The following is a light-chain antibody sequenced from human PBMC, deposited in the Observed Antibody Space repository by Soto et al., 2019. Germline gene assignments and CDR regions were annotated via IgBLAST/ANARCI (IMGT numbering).Light chain of an antibody. CDR2: EVT. J-gene: IGLJ1*01. Sequence: QSALIQPASVSGSPGQSITISCTGTSSDVGNYHLVSWYQQYPGKAPKLIISEVTKRPSGVSYRFSGSKSGNTASLTIYGLQAEDEADYYCCSFAGSGILGDFGTGTKLTVL. V-gene: IGLV2-23*02. CDR3: CSFAGSGILGD. CDR1: SSDVGNYHL.